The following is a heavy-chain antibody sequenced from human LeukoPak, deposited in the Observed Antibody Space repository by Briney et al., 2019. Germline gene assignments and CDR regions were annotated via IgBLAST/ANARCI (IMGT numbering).Heavy chain of an antibody. CDR3: ARVTMIVAAAFDI. Sequence: PSETLSLTCAVYGGSFSGYYWSWIRQPPGKGLEWIGYIYYSGSTYYNPSLKSRVTISVDTSKNQFSLKLSSVTAADTAVYYCARVTMIVAAAFDIWGQGTMVTVSS. CDR1: GGSFSGYY. J-gene: IGHJ3*02. D-gene: IGHD3-22*01. CDR2: IYYSGST. V-gene: IGHV4-30-4*01.